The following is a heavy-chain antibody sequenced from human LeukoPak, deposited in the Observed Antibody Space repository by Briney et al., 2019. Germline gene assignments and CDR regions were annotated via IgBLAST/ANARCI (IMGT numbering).Heavy chain of an antibody. D-gene: IGHD3-10*01. V-gene: IGHV1-2*02. Sequence: GASVKVSCKASGYTFTGYYMHGVRQAPGQGLEWMGWINPNRVGTNYAQKFQGRVTMTRDTSISTAYMELSRLRSDDTAVYYCASPLGEYTIDYWGQGTLVTVSS. CDR1: GYTFTGYY. CDR2: INPNRVGT. CDR3: ASPLGEYTIDY. J-gene: IGHJ4*02.